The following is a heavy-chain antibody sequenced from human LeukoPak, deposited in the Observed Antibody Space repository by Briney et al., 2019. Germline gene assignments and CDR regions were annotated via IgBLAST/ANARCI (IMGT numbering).Heavy chain of an antibody. Sequence: PGGSLRLSCAASGFTSSSYEMNWVRQAPGKGLEWVSYISSSGSTIYYVDSVKGRFTISRDNAKNSLYLQMNSLRAEDTAVYYCAREGYDILTGYYTGYFDYWGQGTLVTVSS. D-gene: IGHD3-9*01. V-gene: IGHV3-48*03. CDR1: GFTSSSYE. J-gene: IGHJ4*02. CDR3: AREGYDILTGYYTGYFDY. CDR2: ISSSGSTI.